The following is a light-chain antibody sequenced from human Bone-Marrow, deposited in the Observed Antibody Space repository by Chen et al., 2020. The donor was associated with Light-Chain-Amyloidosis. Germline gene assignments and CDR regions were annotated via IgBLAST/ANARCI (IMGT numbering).Light chain of an antibody. CDR1: NIGNKG. V-gene: IGLV3-21*03. Sequence: SYVLTQPPSVSVAPGKTATITCGGDNIGNKGVHWYQQKPGQAPVLVVYGETDRPSGIPDRLSGSKAGDTAALTISRVEAGDEADYYCQVWDGGNGRSFVVFGGGTRLTVL. CDR2: GET. J-gene: IGLJ2*01. CDR3: QVWDGGNGRSFVV.